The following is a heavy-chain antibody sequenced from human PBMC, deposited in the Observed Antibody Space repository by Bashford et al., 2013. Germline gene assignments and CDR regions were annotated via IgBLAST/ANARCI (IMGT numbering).Heavy chain of an antibody. V-gene: IGHV3-21*04. D-gene: IGHD3-9*01. CDR3: AKGVFDMSWFDP. J-gene: IGHJ5*02. Sequence: VRQAPGKGLEWVSSISSSSSYIYYADSVKGRFTISRDTAKNTVYLQMNSLRAEDTAMYYCAKGVFDMSWFDPWGQGTLVTVSS. CDR2: ISSSSSYI.